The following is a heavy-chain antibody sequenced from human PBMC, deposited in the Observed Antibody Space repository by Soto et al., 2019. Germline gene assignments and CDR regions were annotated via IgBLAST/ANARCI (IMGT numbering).Heavy chain of an antibody. CDR3: AKKRSSFSSFLDY. Sequence: PGWSLRLSCAASGITFSSYAMSWVRQAPGKGLEWVSAISGSGGSTYYADSVKGRFTISRDNSKNTLYLQMNSLRAEDTAVYYCAKKRSSFSSFLDYWGQGTLVTVSS. CDR2: ISGSGGST. V-gene: IGHV3-23*01. J-gene: IGHJ4*02. CDR1: GITFSSYA. D-gene: IGHD6-13*01.